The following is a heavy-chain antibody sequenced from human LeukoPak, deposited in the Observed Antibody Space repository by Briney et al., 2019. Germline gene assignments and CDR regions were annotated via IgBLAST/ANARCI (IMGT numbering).Heavy chain of an antibody. V-gene: IGHV4-38-2*01. Sequence: SETLSLTCAVSDYSISSGDYSGWIRQPPGKGLEWIGSVDYSGSTHYSPSLKNRVTISVDTSKNQFSLKLRSVTAADTALYYCARNDSSGYFDYWGQGTLVTVSS. CDR3: ARNDSSGYFDY. D-gene: IGHD3-22*01. J-gene: IGHJ4*02. CDR2: VDYSGST. CDR1: DYSISSGDY.